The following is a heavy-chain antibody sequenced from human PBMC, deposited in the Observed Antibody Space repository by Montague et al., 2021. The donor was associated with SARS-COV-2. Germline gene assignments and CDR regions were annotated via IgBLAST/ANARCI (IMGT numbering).Heavy chain of an antibody. CDR2: IYHAGST. J-gene: IGHJ4*02. CDR1: GGPISRSSYY. V-gene: IGHV4-39*01. CDR3: ARRSGEITLYGVVWRRALDY. Sequence: SETLSLTCSVSGGPISRSSYYWGWIRQPPGKGLEWVGDIYHAGSTYYNPSLKSRATIFVDTSNSQFSLKLTSVTAADTAVYYCARRSGEITLYGVVWRRALDYWGQGTLVTVSS. D-gene: IGHD3-3*01.